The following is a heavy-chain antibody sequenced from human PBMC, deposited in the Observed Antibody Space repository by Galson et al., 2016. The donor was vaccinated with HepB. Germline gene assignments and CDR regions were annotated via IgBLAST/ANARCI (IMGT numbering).Heavy chain of an antibody. V-gene: IGHV4-4*07. CDR3: ARGAAGPQGEAFDI. Sequence: ETLSLTCSVSGAPISDSFWSWIRQPAGKGLEWIGRFHTSGSSYRPSLRGRVTMPADTSKNQFSLRLASVTAADTAVYYCARGAAGPQGEAFDIWGQGTMVTVSS. CDR2: FHTSGS. D-gene: IGHD3-16*01. J-gene: IGHJ3*02. CDR1: GAPISDSF.